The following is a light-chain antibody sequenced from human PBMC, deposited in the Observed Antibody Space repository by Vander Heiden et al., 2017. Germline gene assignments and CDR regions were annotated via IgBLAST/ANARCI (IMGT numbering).Light chain of an antibody. CDR1: SSNIETNY. CDR3: AAWDDSLGGVV. V-gene: IGLV1-47*01. CDR2: RDY. J-gene: IGLJ3*02. Sequence: QSVLTQPPSASGNPGQRVTISCSGSSSNIETNYVYWYQQFPGVAPNLLIYRDYQRSSGVPERLSGSKSGTSASLAISGLRPEDESDYYCAAWDDSLGGVVFGGGTRLTVL.